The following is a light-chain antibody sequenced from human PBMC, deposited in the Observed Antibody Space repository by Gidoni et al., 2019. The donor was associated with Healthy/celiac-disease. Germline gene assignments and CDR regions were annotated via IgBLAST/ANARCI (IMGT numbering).Light chain of an antibody. Sequence: DIQMTQSPSSLSASVGDRVTITCRASQSISSYLNWYQQKPGKAPKFLIYAASSLQSGVPSRFSGSGSGTDFTLTISSLQPEDFATYYCQQSYSTPLTFGHGTKLEIK. CDR1: QSISSY. CDR3: QQSYSTPLT. V-gene: IGKV1-39*01. CDR2: AAS. J-gene: IGKJ2*01.